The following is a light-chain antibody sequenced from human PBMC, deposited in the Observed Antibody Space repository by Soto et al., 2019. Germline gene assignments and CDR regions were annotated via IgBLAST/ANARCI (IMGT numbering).Light chain of an antibody. CDR3: QQYDNSVWT. CDR2: AAS. Sequence: DIQMTQSPSSLSASVEDRVIITCRASQSISNHLNWYQQKPGKAPKLLIFAASSLQSGVPSRFSGSRSGPDFTLTISSLQPEDLAVYYCQQYDNSVWTFGQGTKVEIK. J-gene: IGKJ1*01. V-gene: IGKV1-39*01. CDR1: QSISNH.